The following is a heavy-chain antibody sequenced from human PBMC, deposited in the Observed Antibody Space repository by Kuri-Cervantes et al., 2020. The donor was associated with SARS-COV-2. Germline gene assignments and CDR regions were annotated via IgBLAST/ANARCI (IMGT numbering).Heavy chain of an antibody. J-gene: IGHJ4*02. CDR1: GGTFSSYA. V-gene: IGHV1-69*04. CDR3: AREGITMVRGVTFDY. D-gene: IGHD3-10*01. Sequence: SVKVSCKASGGTFSSYAISWVRQAPGQGLEWMGRIIPILGTANYAQKFQGRVTITADKSTSTAYMELSRLRSDDTAVYYCAREGITMVRGVTFDYWGQGTLVTVSS. CDR2: IIPILGTA.